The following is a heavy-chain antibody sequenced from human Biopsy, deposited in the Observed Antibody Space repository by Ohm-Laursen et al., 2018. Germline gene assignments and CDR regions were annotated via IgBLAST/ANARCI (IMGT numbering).Heavy chain of an antibody. CDR2: ISYRGRN. Sequence: SETLSLTCPVSGGSISSDYWSWIPQTPGKGLDWIGYISYRGRNNYNLSLKSRVPISVDTSKNQFSLRLNSVTAADTAVYYCARATNSTGWPYYYFYGMDVWGQGTTVTVSS. CDR3: ARATNSTGWPYYYFYGMDV. V-gene: IGHV4-59*01. CDR1: GGSISSDY. J-gene: IGHJ6*02. D-gene: IGHD2/OR15-2a*01.